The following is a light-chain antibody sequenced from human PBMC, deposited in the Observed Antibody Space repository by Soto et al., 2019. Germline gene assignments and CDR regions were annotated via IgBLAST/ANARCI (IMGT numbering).Light chain of an antibody. CDR2: VDSDGSH. Sequence: QLELTQSPSASASLGASVNLTCTLSSGHTTYSIAWHQQRPEKGPRFLMKVDSDGSHRKGDGITDRFSGSSSGAERYLTISSLQSEDEADYFCQSWGTGVVFGGGTKVTVL. J-gene: IGLJ2*01. CDR1: SGHTTYS. V-gene: IGLV4-69*01. CDR3: QSWGTGVV.